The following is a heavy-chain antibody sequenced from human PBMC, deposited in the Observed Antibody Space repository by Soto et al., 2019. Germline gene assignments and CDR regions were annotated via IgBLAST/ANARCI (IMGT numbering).Heavy chain of an antibody. Sequence: SETLSLTCAVSGGSISRSSYYWGWLRQSPGKGPEWIGSVFYTGFTSYNPALESRVSVSVDTSKNQFYLKLSGVSAADTAVYYCATSQKGYNWNYFDHWGQGALVTVSS. J-gene: IGHJ4*02. CDR3: ATSQKGYNWNYFDH. CDR2: VFYTGFT. CDR1: GGSISRSSYY. V-gene: IGHV4-39*01. D-gene: IGHD1-20*01.